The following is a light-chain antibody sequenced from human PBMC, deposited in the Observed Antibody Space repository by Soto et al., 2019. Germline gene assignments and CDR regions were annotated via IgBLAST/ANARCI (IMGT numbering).Light chain of an antibody. CDR3: QQLNNSPLT. Sequence: AIQLTQTPSSQSASVGDRVTITCRASQDISRALAWYQQKPGKAPNLLIYDASTLGSGVPSRFSGSGSGTDFTLTISSLLPEDFATYYCQQLNNSPLTFGGGTNVEIK. V-gene: IGKV1D-13*01. CDR1: QDISRA. CDR2: DAS. J-gene: IGKJ4*01.